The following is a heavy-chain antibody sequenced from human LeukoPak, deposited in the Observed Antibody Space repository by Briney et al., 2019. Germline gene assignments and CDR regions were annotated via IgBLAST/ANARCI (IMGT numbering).Heavy chain of an antibody. CDR3: ARYSGSNQASLDY. Sequence: ASVRVSCKASGYTFTGYYMHWVRQAPGQGLEWMGWINPNSGGTNYAQKFQGRVTMTRDTSISTDYMELSRLRSDDTAVYYCARYSGSNQASLDYWGQGTLVTVSS. J-gene: IGHJ4*02. V-gene: IGHV1-2*02. D-gene: IGHD1-26*01. CDR2: INPNSGGT. CDR1: GYTFTGYY.